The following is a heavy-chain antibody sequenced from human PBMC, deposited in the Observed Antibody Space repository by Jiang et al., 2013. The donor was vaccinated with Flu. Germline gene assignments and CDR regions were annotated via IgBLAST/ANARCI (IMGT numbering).Heavy chain of an antibody. V-gene: IGHV1-2*02. CDR1: GYTFTGYY. CDR2: INPNSGGT. CDR3: AREYEWELRGAFFDY. Sequence: SGAEVKKPGASVKVSCKASGYTFTGYYMHWVRQAPGQGLEWMGWINPNSGGTNYAQKFQGRVTMTRDTSISTAYMELSRLRSDDTAVYYCAREYEWELRGAFFDYWGQGTLVTVSS. D-gene: IGHD1-26*01. J-gene: IGHJ4*02.